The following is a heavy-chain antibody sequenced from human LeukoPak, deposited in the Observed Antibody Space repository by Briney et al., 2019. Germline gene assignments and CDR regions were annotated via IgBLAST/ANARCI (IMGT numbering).Heavy chain of an antibody. CDR3: ARDGSGWSRDY. CDR1: GFNFSPCA. Sequence: GGSLTLSCAASGFNFSPCAMTWVRQAPGKGLEWVSTITAGTTHIYYADSVKGRFTTSRDDAKTSLYLQLSSLRTEDTAVYYCARDGSGWSRDYCGEGTLVTVSS. CDR2: ITAGTTHI. J-gene: IGHJ4*02. V-gene: IGHV3-21*01. D-gene: IGHD6-13*01.